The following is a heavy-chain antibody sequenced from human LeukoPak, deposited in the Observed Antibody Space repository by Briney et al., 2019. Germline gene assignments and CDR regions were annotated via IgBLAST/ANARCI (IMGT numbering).Heavy chain of an antibody. V-gene: IGHV3-53*01. J-gene: IGHJ4*02. D-gene: IGHD6-13*01. Sequence: GGSLRLSCAASGFTVSSNYMNWVRQAPGKGLEWVSVIYSDGSTYYADSVKGRFTNSRDNSKNTLYLQMNSLRAEDTAVYYCARGSDSSSQYYFDYWGQGTLVTVSS. CDR1: GFTVSSNY. CDR3: ARGSDSSSQYYFDY. CDR2: IYSDGST.